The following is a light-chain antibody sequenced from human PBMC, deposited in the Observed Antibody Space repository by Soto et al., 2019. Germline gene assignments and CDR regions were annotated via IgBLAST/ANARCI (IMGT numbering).Light chain of an antibody. Sequence: EIVMTQSPATLSVSPGERATLSCRASQSVSSNLAWYQQKPSQAPRLLIYGASTRATGIPARFSGSGSGTEFTLTISSLQSEDFAVYYCQQYNNWPPLTFGQGTRLEIK. V-gene: IGKV3D-15*01. CDR1: QSVSSN. CDR3: QQYNNWPPLT. CDR2: GAS. J-gene: IGKJ5*01.